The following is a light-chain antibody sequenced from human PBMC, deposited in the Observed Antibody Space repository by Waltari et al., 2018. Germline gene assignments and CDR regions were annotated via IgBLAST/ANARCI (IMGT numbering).Light chain of an antibody. Sequence: QLVLTQSPSASASLGASVKLTCTLSSGHSTYAIAWHQQQPEKGPRYLMKLNSDGTYNKGDGIPDRFSGSSSGADRYLTSSSFQSEDAAAYYCQAWGTGIVFGTGTKVTVL. CDR1: SGHSTYA. J-gene: IGLJ1*01. CDR2: LNSDGTY. V-gene: IGLV4-69*01. CDR3: QAWGTGIV.